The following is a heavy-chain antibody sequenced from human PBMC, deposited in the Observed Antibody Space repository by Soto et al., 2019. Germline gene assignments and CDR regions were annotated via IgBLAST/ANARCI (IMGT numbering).Heavy chain of an antibody. CDR1: GFTFSSYV. V-gene: IGHV3-23*01. Sequence: PXGSLRLSCAASGFTFSSYVMTWVRQAPGKGLEWVSSMSGSAGSTFYADSVKGRFTISRDTSKNTLYLQMNSLRAEDTAVYYCPRKFYSDSGGYYDWGQGTPVTVSS. J-gene: IGHJ4*02. CDR3: PRKFYSDSGGYYD. CDR2: MSGSAGST. D-gene: IGHD3-22*01.